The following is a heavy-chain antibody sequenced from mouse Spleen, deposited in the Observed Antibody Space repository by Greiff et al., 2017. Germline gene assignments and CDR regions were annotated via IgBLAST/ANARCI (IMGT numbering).Heavy chain of an antibody. CDR1: GFTFSDYG. CDR2: ISSGSSTI. V-gene: IGHV5-17*01. CDR3: ARGSNYGGGYAMDY. J-gene: IGHJ4*01. D-gene: IGHD2-5*01. Sequence: EVQLKESGGGLVKPGGSLKLSCAASGFTFSDYGMHWVRQAPEKGLEWVAYISSGSSTIYYADTVKGRFTISRDNAKNTLFLQMTSLRSEDTAMYYCARGSNYGGGYAMDYWGQGTSVTVSS.